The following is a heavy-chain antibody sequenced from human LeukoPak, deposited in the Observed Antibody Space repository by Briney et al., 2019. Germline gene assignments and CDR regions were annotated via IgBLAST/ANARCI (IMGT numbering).Heavy chain of an antibody. Sequence: GGSLRLSCAASGFTFSSYAMHWVCQAPGKGLEWVAVISYDGSNKYYADSVKGRFTISRDNSKNTLYLQMNSLRSEDTAVYYCARVEGAFDIWGQGTMVTVSS. V-gene: IGHV3-30*04. CDR1: GFTFSSYA. J-gene: IGHJ3*02. CDR2: ISYDGSNK. CDR3: ARVEGAFDI.